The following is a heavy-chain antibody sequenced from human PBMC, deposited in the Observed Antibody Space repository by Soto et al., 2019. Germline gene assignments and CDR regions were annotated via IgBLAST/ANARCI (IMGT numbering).Heavy chain of an antibody. D-gene: IGHD2-2*01. Sequence: EVQLVESGGGLVKPGGSVRLSCAASGLTFSSYSMNWVRQAPGKGLEWVSSISSRSSYIYYADSVKGRFTISRDNAKNSLYLQMNSLRAEDTAVYYCARVTLGYCISTSCFYDYWGQGTLVTVSS. J-gene: IGHJ4*02. V-gene: IGHV3-21*01. CDR1: GLTFSSYS. CDR2: ISSRSSYI. CDR3: ARVTLGYCISTSCFYDY.